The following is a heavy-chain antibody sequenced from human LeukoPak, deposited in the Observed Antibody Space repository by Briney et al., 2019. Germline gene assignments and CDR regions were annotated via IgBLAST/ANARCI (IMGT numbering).Heavy chain of an antibody. CDR3: ARVTYDFWSGYYRYFDY. D-gene: IGHD3-3*01. Sequence: GGSLRLSCAASGFTVSSNYMSWVRQAPVKGLEWVTVIYSGGSTYYADSVKGRFTISRDNSKNTLYHQMNSLRAEDTAVYYCARVTYDFWSGYYRYFDYWGQGTLVTVSS. V-gene: IGHV3-66*02. CDR2: IYSGGST. J-gene: IGHJ4*02. CDR1: GFTVSSNY.